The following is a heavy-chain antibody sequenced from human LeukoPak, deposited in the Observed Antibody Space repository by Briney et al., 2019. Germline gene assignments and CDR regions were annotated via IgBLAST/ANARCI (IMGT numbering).Heavy chain of an antibody. CDR1: GVSIGTNY. J-gene: IGHJ4*02. CDR2: IYYTGAT. V-gene: IGHV4-59*08. Sequence: SQTLSLTCTVSGVSIGTNYWTWIRQPPGQGLEYIGYIYYTGATNYNPSLKSRVTISVDTSKNQFSLKLTSVTAPDTAVYFCAKYGNSGWVIDNWGQGTLVTVSS. D-gene: IGHD6-19*01. CDR3: AKYGNSGWVIDN.